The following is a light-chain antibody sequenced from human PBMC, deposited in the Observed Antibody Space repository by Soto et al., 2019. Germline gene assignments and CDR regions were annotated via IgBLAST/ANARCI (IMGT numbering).Light chain of an antibody. CDR1: QSVSTN. CDR2: GAS. V-gene: IGKV3-15*01. J-gene: IGKJ4*01. CDR3: QQYNNWPHT. Sequence: EIVMTQSPATLSVSPGERATLSCRASQSVSTNLAWYQQKPGQAPRLMIYGASTRATGIPARFSCSGSGTEFTLTISSLQSEDFAVYYCQQYNNWPHTFGGGTKVEIK.